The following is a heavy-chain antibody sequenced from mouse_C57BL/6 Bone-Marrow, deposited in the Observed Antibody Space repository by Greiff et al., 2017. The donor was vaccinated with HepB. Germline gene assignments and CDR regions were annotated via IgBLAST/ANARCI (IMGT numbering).Heavy chain of an antibody. J-gene: IGHJ2*01. V-gene: IGHV1-19*01. CDR3: ARGYYGSREVDY. CDR1: GYTFTDYY. D-gene: IGHD1-1*01. Sequence: EVQLQESGPVLVKPGASVKMSCKASGYTFTDYYMNWVKQSHGKSLEWIGVINPYNGGTSYTQKFKGKATLTVDKSSSTAYMELNSLTSEDSAVYYCARGYYGSREVDYWGQGTTLTVSS. CDR2: INPYNGGT.